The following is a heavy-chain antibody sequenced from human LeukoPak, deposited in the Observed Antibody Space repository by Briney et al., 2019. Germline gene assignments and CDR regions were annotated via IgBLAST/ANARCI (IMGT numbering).Heavy chain of an antibody. CDR2: IYSGGST. CDR1: GFTVSSNY. J-gene: IGHJ4*02. D-gene: IGHD3-9*01. V-gene: IGHV3-66*01. CDR3: ARGDYDILTGLTPFAY. Sequence: PGGSLRLSCAASGFTVSSNYMSWVRQAPGKGLEWVSVIYSGGSTYYADSVKGRFTISRDNSKNTLYLQMNSLRAEDTAVYYCARGDYDILTGLTPFAYWGQGTLVTVSS.